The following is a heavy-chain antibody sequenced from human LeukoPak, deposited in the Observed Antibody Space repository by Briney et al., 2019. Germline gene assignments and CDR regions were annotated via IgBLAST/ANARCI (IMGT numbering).Heavy chain of an antibody. J-gene: IGHJ3*02. CDR1: GGSISSYY. CDR2: IYYSGST. D-gene: IGHD3-10*01. Sequence: SETLSLTCTVSGGSISSYYWNWIRQPPGKGLEWIGYIYYSGSTNYDPSLKSRVTISVDTSKNQFSLKLSSVTAADTAVYYCARSLYYYGSDSFDIWGQGTMVTVSS. V-gene: IGHV4-59*01. CDR3: ARSLYYYGSDSFDI.